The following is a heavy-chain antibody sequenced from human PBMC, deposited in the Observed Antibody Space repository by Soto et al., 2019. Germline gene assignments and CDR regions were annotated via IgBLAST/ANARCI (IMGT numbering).Heavy chain of an antibody. V-gene: IGHV4-39*01. J-gene: IGHJ6*02. CDR1: GVSISGSRYY. Sequence: KPSETLSLTCTVSGVSISGSRYYWGWIRQPPGGGLEWIGNIYYSGSTYYTPALKSRVTLSVDTSKNQFSLNLNSVTAADTAVYYCARGGIPPSGYGIAYAMDVWGQGTTVTVSS. CDR2: IYYSGST. CDR3: ARGGIPPSGYGIAYAMDV. D-gene: IGHD1-26*01.